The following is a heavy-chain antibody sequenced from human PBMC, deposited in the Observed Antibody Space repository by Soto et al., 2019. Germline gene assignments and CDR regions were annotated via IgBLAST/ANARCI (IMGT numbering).Heavy chain of an antibody. V-gene: IGHV3-21*01. CDR2: ISSSSSYI. CDR1: GFTFSSYS. J-gene: IGHJ6*02. CDR3: ARDPPGGGYDFWSGYFSAPGYYSMDV. D-gene: IGHD3-3*01. Sequence: PGGSLRLSCAASGFTFSSYSMNWVRQAPGKGLEWVSSISSSSSYIYYADSVKGRFTISRDNAKNSLYLQMNSLRAEDTAVYYCARDPPGGGYDFWSGYFSAPGYYSMDVWGQGTTVTVSS.